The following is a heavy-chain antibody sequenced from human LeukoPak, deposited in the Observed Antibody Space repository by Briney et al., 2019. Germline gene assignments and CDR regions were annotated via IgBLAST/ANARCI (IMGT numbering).Heavy chain of an antibody. Sequence: GGSLRLSCTAPGYTFSTYAMTWVRQAPGEGLEWVSASSGSGVNTYYADSVKGRFDASRDNSKHTLYLQMNSLRAEDTAVYYCARGRSGYGPFDAFDLWGQGTWVTVSS. CDR1: GYTFSTYA. CDR3: ARGRSGYGPFDAFDL. J-gene: IGHJ3*01. CDR2: SSGSGVNT. V-gene: IGHV3-23*01. D-gene: IGHD3-22*01.